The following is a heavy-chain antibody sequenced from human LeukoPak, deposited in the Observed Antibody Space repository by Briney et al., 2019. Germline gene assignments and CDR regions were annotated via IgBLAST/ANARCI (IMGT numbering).Heavy chain of an antibody. D-gene: IGHD2-2*01. J-gene: IGHJ4*02. CDR2: IKLDGSEK. V-gene: IGHV3-7*01. CDR1: GFTFGKYW. CDR3: VSHCSTTSCYLY. Sequence: GGSLRLSCVASGFTFGKYWMSWVRQAPGKGLEWVANIKLDGSEKNYVDSVKGRFTISRDNTKNTLYLQMNSLRAEDTAVYYCVSHCSTTSCYLYWGQGTLVTVSS.